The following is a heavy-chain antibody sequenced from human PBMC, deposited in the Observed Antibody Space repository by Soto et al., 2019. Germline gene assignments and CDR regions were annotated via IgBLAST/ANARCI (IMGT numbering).Heavy chain of an antibody. CDR2: INAGNGNT. Sequence: QVQLVQSGAEVKKPGASVKVSCKASGYTFTSYAMHWVRQAPGQRLEWMGWINAGNGNTKYSQKFQGRVTITRDTSASTAYADLRSLRSEDTATYYCVRDVGATGDLGQGTLVTVSS. J-gene: IGHJ4*02. CDR1: GYTFTSYA. V-gene: IGHV1-3*01. D-gene: IGHD1-26*01. CDR3: VRDVGATGD.